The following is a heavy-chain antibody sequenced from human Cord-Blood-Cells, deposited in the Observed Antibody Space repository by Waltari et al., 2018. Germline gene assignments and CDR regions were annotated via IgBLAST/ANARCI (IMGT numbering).Heavy chain of an antibody. CDR3: ARGLRYYGSGSYYNYYYYYMDV. V-gene: IGHV4-4*07. J-gene: IGHJ6*03. CDR2: IYTSGST. CDR1: GGSISSYY. D-gene: IGHD3-10*01. Sequence: QVQLQESGPGLVKPSETLSLTCTVSGGSISSYYWSWIRQPAGKGLEWIGRIYTSGSTNYNPSLSSRVTMSVDTSKNQFSLKLSSVTAADTAVYYCARGLRYYGSGSYYNYYYYYMDVWGKGTTVTVSS.